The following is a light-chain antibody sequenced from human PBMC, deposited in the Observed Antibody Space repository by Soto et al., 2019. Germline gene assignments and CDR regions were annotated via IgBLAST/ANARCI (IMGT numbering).Light chain of an antibody. CDR1: QSLVYSDGNTY. J-gene: IGKJ5*01. V-gene: IGKV2-30*01. Sequence: EVVMTQSPLSLPVTLGQPASISCRSSQSLVYSDGNTYLHWFQQRPGQSPRRLIYEVSNLDSGVPDRFSGSGSGTDFTRKISRVEAADVGVYYCMQGTQWPRTFGQRTRLEMK. CDR3: MQGTQWPRT. CDR2: EVS.